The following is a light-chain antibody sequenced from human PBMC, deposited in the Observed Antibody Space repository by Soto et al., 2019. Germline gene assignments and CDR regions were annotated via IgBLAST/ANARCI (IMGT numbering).Light chain of an antibody. V-gene: IGLV1-44*01. CDR2: NNN. CDR3: AAWDDSLNGPV. CDR1: SSNIKSHT. J-gene: IGLJ3*02. Sequence: QAVVTQPPSASGTPGQRVTISCSGSSSNIKSHTVNWYQQLPGTAPKLLIYNNNQRPSGVPDRFSGSKSGTSASLAISGLQSEDEADYYCAAWDDSLNGPVFGGGTQLTVL.